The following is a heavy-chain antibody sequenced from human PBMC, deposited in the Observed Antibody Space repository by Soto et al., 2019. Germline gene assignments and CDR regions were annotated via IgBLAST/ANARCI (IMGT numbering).Heavy chain of an antibody. CDR3: ASVGMWWAGDFDI. V-gene: IGHV3-74*01. J-gene: IGHJ3*02. CDR1: GFTFSSYW. Sequence: EVQLVESGGGLVQPGGSLRLSCAASGFTFSSYWMYWVRQAPGKGLVWVSDINSGGSSTTYADSVKGRFTISRDNAKNTLYMQMNSLRAEDMAVYYCASVGMWWAGDFDIWGQGTMVTVSS. D-gene: IGHD2-21*01. CDR2: INSGGSST.